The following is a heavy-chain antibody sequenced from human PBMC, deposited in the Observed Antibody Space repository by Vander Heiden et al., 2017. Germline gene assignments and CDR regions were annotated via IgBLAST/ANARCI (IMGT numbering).Heavy chain of an antibody. Sequence: QVQLVESGGGVVQPWRSRRLSCAASGFTFSSYAMHWVRQAPGKGLEWVAVISYDGSNKYYADSVKGRFTISRDNSKNTLYLQMNSLRAEDTAVYYCARDDYWGQGTLVTVSS. V-gene: IGHV3-30-3*01. CDR1: GFTFSSYA. J-gene: IGHJ4*02. CDR2: ISYDGSNK. CDR3: ARDDY.